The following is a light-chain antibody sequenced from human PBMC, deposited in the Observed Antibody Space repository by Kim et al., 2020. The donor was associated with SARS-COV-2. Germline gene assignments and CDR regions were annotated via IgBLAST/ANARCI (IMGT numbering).Light chain of an antibody. CDR1: VGTGDY. V-gene: IGKV1-27*01. CDR2: SAS. J-gene: IGKJ4*01. Sequence: DGVTITCGTSVGTGDYVAWYQQKPGKLPKLLISSASTLQEGVPSRFGGTRSGTHYALTITGLQPEDVATYYCQKYNNVPLTFGGGTKVEI. CDR3: QKYNNVPLT.